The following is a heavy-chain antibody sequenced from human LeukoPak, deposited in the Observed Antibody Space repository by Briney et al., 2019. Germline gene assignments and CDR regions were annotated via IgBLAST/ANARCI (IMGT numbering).Heavy chain of an antibody. Sequence: SETLSLTCAVYGGSFRGYYWSWIRQPPGKGLEWIGSISYSGSTYYNPSLKSRVSTSVDTSKNQFSLKLGSVTAADTAVYYCARRAQWLVLGGAFDIWGQGTLVTVSS. D-gene: IGHD6-19*01. CDR3: ARRAQWLVLGGAFDI. V-gene: IGHV4-34*01. CDR2: ISYSGST. CDR1: GGSFRGYY. J-gene: IGHJ3*02.